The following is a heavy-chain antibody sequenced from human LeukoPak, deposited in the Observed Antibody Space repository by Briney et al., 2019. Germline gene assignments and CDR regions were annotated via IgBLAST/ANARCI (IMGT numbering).Heavy chain of an antibody. V-gene: IGHV4-38-2*01. CDR3: ARPIFQPSGYYYYYMDV. CDR2: IYHSGST. Sequence: SETLSLTCAVSGYSISSGYYWGWIRQPPGKGLEWIGSIYHSGSTYYNPSLKSRVTISVDTSKNQFSLKLSSVTAADTAVYYCARPIFQPSGYYYYYMDVWGKGTTVTVS. CDR1: GYSISSGYY. J-gene: IGHJ6*03. D-gene: IGHD3-3*01.